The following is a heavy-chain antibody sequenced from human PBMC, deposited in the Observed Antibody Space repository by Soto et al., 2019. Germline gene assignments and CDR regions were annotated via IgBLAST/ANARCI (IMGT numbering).Heavy chain of an antibody. V-gene: IGHV4-34*01. J-gene: IGHJ3*02. CDR1: GGSVNSGNYY. CDR2: MSHSGGT. D-gene: IGHD1-1*01. CDR3: ARVERGTATTVVDAFDI. Sequence: QVQLQQWGAGLLKPSETLSLTCAVYGGSVNSGNYYWSWIRQPPGKGLEWIGEMSHSGGTHFNTSLKSRVTISVDTSKIQFSLKMSSVTAADTALYYCARVERGTATTVVDAFDIWGPGTLVTVSS.